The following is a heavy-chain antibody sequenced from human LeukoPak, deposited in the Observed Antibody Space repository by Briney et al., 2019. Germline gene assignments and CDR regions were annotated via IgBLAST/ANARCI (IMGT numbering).Heavy chain of an antibody. Sequence: PGGSLRLSCAASGFTVSSNYTSWVRQAPGKGLEWVSVIYSGGSTYYADSVKGRFTISRDNSKNTLYLQMNSLRAEDTAVYYCASEAIWFGELDWFDPWGQGTLVTVSS. CDR3: ASEAIWFGELDWFDP. J-gene: IGHJ5*02. CDR1: GFTVSSNY. D-gene: IGHD3-10*01. V-gene: IGHV3-66*02. CDR2: IYSGGST.